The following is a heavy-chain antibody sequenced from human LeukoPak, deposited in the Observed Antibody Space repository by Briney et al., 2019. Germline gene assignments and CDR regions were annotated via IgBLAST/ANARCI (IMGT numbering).Heavy chain of an antibody. V-gene: IGHV1-46*01. CDR1: GYTFTSYY. J-gene: IGHJ6*02. Sequence: GASVKVSCKASGYTFTSYYMHWVRQAPGQGLEWMGIINPSGGSTSYAQKFQGRVTMTRDTSTSTVYMELSSLRSEDTAVYYCARVAEYSYGYYYYGMDVWGQGTTVTVSS. CDR2: INPSGGST. D-gene: IGHD5-18*01. CDR3: ARVAEYSYGYYYYGMDV.